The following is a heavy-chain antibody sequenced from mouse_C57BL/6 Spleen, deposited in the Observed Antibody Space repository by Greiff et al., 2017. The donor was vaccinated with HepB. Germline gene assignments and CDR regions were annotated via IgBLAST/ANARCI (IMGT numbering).Heavy chain of an antibody. J-gene: IGHJ1*03. CDR2: INPSTGGT. V-gene: IGHV1-42*01. Sequence: EVQLQQSGPELVKPGASVKISCKASGYSFTGYYMNWVKQSPEKSLEWIGEINPSTGGTTYNQKFQAKATLTVDKSSSTAYMQLTSLTSEDSAVYYCARNSNSGVGGTGTTVTVSS. CDR1: GYSFTGYY. CDR3: ARNSNSGV. D-gene: IGHD2-5*01.